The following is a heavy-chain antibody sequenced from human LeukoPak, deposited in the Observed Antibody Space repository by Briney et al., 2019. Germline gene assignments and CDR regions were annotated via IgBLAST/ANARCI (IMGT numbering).Heavy chain of an antibody. J-gene: IGHJ2*01. Sequence: GGSLRPSCAASGFTVSSNYMSWVRQAPGKGLEWVSVIYSGGSTYYADSLKGRFTISRDNSKNTLYLQMNSLRAEDTAVYYCARDKVACSSTSCHYWYFDLWGRGTLVTVSS. CDR3: ARDKVACSSTSCHYWYFDL. CDR1: GFTVSSNY. V-gene: IGHV3-53*01. CDR2: IYSGGST. D-gene: IGHD2-2*01.